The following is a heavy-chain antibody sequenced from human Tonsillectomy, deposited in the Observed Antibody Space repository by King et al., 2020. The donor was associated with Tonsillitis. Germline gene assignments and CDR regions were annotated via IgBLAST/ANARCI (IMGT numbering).Heavy chain of an antibody. CDR2: IHYSGTT. Sequence: QLQESGSGLVKPSETLSLTCTVSGDSISSSRYYWGWIRQPPGKGLEWIGTIHYSGTTYYNPSPKSRVTISVDTSKNQFSLKLSSVTAADTAVYYCARHAGRSFYSYFDYWGQGTLVTVSS. CDR3: ARHAGRSFYSYFDY. CDR1: GDSISSSRYY. D-gene: IGHD2-21*01. V-gene: IGHV4-39*01. J-gene: IGHJ4*02.